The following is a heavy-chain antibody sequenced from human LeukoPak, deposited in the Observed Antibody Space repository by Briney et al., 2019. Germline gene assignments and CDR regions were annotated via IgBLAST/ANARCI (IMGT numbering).Heavy chain of an antibody. D-gene: IGHD6-13*01. J-gene: IGHJ6*02. CDR3: ARDRVAAAGNRPSGFYYYGLDV. V-gene: IGHV3-11*05. CDR2: ISSSSRYT. Sequence: PGGSLRLSCAASGFTFSDYYMSWIRQAPGKGLEWVSYISSSSRYTNYADSVKGRFTISRDNAKNSLCLQMNSLRAEDTAVYYCARDRVAAAGNRPSGFYYYGLDVWGQGTRVTVSS. CDR1: GFTFSDYY.